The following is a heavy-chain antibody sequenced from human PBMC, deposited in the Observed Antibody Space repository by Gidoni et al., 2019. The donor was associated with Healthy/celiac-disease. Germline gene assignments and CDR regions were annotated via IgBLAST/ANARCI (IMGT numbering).Heavy chain of an antibody. Sequence: EVQLVESGGGLVKPGGSLRLSCAASGFTFSSYSLNWVRQAPGKGLEWVSSISSSSSYIYYADSVKGRFTISRDNAKNSLYLQMNSLRAEDTAVYYCARETRRGSGVYYYYGMDVWGQGTTVTVSS. CDR2: ISSSSSYI. J-gene: IGHJ6*02. V-gene: IGHV3-21*01. D-gene: IGHD3-10*01. CDR3: ARETRRGSGVYYYYGMDV. CDR1: GFTFSSYS.